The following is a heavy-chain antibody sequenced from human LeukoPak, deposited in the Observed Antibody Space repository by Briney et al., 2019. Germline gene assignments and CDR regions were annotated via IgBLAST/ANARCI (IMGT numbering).Heavy chain of an antibody. V-gene: IGHV1-2*02. CDR1: GYTFTGYY. Sequence: ASVKVSCKVSGYTFTGYYMHWVRQAPGQGLEWMGWINPNSGGTNYAQKFQGRVTMTKDTSISTAYMELSRLRSDDTAVYYCARDQGEYYGSGSYYKRYYYMDVWGKGTTVTVSS. CDR3: ARDQGEYYGSGSYYKRYYYMDV. CDR2: INPNSGGT. J-gene: IGHJ6*03. D-gene: IGHD3-10*01.